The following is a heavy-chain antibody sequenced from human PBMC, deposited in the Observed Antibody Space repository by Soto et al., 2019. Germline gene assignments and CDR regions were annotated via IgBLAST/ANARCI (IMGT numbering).Heavy chain of an antibody. V-gene: IGHV1-18*04. J-gene: IGHJ4*02. Sequence: GASVKVSCKASGYTFTGYGVSWVRQAPGQGLEWMGWISTYNGYTNYAQNLQGRVTMTTDTSTSTAYMELRNLRSDDSAVYYCARDQSHVIPARHYYYSNCPRHWGQGTLVTVSS. CDR3: ARDQSHVIPARHYYYSNCPRH. D-gene: IGHD3-22*01. CDR1: GYTFTGYG. CDR2: ISTYNGYT.